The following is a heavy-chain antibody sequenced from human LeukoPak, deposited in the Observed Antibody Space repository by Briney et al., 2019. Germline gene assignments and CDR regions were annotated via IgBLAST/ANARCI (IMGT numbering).Heavy chain of an antibody. V-gene: IGHV3-21*01. D-gene: IGHD2-21*02. J-gene: IGHJ4*02. CDR1: GFTFSSYS. CDR3: ARAGGVCGDDCYWPFKY. CDR2: ISSSSSYI. Sequence: TGGSLRLSCAASGFTFSSYSMNWVRQAPGKGLEWVSSISSSSSYIYYADSVKGRFTISRDNAKNSLYLQMNSLRAEDTAVYYCARAGGVCGDDCYWPFKYWGQGTLVTVSS.